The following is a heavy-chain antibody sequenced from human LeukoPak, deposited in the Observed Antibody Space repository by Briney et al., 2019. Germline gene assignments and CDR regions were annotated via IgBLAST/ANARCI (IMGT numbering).Heavy chain of an antibody. D-gene: IGHD3-10*01. CDR1: GFTLSSYW. J-gene: IGHJ4*02. V-gene: IGHV3-74*01. Sequence: PGGSLRLSCAASGFTLSSYWMHWVRQTPGKGLVWVSRINSDGSSSSYADSVKGRFTISRDNAKNTLYLQMNSLRVEDTAVYYCARDPFGSEGFWGQGTLVTVSS. CDR3: ARDPFGSEGF. CDR2: INSDGSSS.